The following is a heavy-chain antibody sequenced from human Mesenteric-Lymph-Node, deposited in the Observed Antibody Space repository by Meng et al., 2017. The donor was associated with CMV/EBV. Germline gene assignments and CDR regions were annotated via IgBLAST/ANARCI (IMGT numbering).Heavy chain of an antibody. J-gene: IGHJ5*02. V-gene: IGHV3-33*01. Sequence: GESLKISCAASGFTFSSYGMHWVRQAPGKGLEWVAVIWYDGSNKHYGDSEKGRFTISRDNAKNTLYLQMNSLRAEDTAVYYCTRARGRGWFDPWGQGTLVTVSS. D-gene: IGHD3-10*01. CDR1: GFTFSSYG. CDR2: IWYDGSNK. CDR3: TRARGRGWFDP.